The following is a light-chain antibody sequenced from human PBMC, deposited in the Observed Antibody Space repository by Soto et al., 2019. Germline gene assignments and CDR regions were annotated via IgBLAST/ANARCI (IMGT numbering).Light chain of an antibody. CDR3: QQLNSYPPWT. CDR2: AAS. Sequence: DIQLTQSPSFLSASVGDRVTITCRASQGISSYLAWYQQKPGKAPKLLIYAASTLQSGVPSRFSGSGSGTEFTLTISSLQPEDFATIYCQQLNSYPPWTFGQGTKVEIK. J-gene: IGKJ1*01. V-gene: IGKV1-9*01. CDR1: QGISSY.